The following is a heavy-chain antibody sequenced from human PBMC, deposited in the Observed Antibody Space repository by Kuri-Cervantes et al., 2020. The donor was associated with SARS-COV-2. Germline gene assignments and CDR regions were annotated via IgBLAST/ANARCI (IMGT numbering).Heavy chain of an antibody. CDR1: GFTFRNYW. CDR3: ATKPPGVNDAFDI. Sequence: GESLKISCAASGFTFRNYWMTWVRQAPGKGLEWVANIKQDGREKYYMDSLRGRFTISRDNAKNSLHLQMSNLRAEDTAVYYCATKPPGVNDAFDIRGQGTMVTVSS. J-gene: IGHJ3*02. D-gene: IGHD1-14*01. V-gene: IGHV3-7*01. CDR2: IKQDGREK.